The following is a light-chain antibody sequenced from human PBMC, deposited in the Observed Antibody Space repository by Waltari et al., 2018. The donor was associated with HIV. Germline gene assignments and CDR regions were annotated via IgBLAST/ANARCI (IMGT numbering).Light chain of an antibody. CDR1: QSVSSY. CDR2: DAS. J-gene: IGKJ4*01. Sequence: EIVLTQSPATLSLSPGQRATLSCRASQSVSSYLAWYQQKPGQAPRLLIFDASNRATGIPARFSGSGSGTDFTLTISSLEPEDFAVYYCQHRSNWPLTFGGGTKVEIK. V-gene: IGKV3-11*01. CDR3: QHRSNWPLT.